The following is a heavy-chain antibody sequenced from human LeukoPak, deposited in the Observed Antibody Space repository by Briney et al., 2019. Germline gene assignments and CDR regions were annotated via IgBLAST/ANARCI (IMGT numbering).Heavy chain of an antibody. CDR2: ISAYNGNT. D-gene: IGHD6-19*01. V-gene: IGHV1-18*04. CDR1: GYTFTSYY. CDR3: ARDPHEFSTGWSQFDY. Sequence: ASVKVSCKASGYTFTSYYIHWVRQAPGQGLEWMGWISAYNGNTNYAQKLQGRVTMTTDTSTSTAYMELRSLRSDDTAVYYCARDPHEFSTGWSQFDYWGQGTLVTVSS. J-gene: IGHJ4*02.